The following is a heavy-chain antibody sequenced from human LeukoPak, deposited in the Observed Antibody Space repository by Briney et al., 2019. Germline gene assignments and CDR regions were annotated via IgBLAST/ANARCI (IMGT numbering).Heavy chain of an antibody. D-gene: IGHD6-19*01. CDR1: GGTFSSYA. Sequence: GASVKVSCKASGGTFSSYAISWVRQAPGQGLEWMGRISPNRGDTKPAQKFQGRVTMTRDTSISVAYMELSSLQSDDTAVYYCARAGAGTTPPHDAFDIWGQGTMVTVST. J-gene: IGHJ3*02. CDR3: ARAGAGTTPPHDAFDI. V-gene: IGHV1-2*06. CDR2: ISPNRGDT.